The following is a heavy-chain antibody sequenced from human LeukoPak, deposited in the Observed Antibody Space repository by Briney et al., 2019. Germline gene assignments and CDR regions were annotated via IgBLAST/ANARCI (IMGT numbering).Heavy chain of an antibody. V-gene: IGHV3-21*01. D-gene: IGHD3-3*01. CDR2: ISSSSSYI. CDR3: ARDYDPGVTIFGVVINRAPQAIDY. Sequence: GGSLRLSCAASGFTFSSYSMNWVPQAPGKGLEWVSSISSSSSYIYYADSVKGRFTISRDNAKNSLYLQMNSLRAEDTAVYYCARDYDPGVTIFGVVINRAPQAIDYWGQGTLVTVSS. CDR1: GFTFSSYS. J-gene: IGHJ4*02.